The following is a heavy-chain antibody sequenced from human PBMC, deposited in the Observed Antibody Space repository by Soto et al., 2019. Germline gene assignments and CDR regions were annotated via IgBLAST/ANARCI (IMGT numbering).Heavy chain of an antibody. Sequence: GASVKVSCKASGYTFTSYAMHWVRQAPGQRLERMGWINAGNGNTKYSQKFQGRVTITRDTSASTAYMEMSSLRSEDTAVYYCARSGDTYYYDSSGYYTLYYYYYGMDVWGQGTTVTVSS. D-gene: IGHD3-22*01. V-gene: IGHV1-3*01. CDR3: ARSGDTYYYDSSGYYTLYYYYYGMDV. CDR1: GYTFTSYA. CDR2: INAGNGNT. J-gene: IGHJ6*02.